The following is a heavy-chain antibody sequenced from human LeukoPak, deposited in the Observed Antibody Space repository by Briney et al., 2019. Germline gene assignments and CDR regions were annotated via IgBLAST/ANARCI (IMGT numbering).Heavy chain of an antibody. CDR1: GGSISSYY. V-gene: IGHV4-59*01. D-gene: IGHD4-17*01. J-gene: IGHJ3*02. Sequence: SETLSLTCTVSGGSISSYYRSWIRQPPGKGLEWIGYIYYSGSTNYNPSLKSRVTISVDTSKNQFSLKLSSVTAADTAVYYCARAYGDRNAFDIWGQGTMVTVSS. CDR3: ARAYGDRNAFDI. CDR2: IYYSGST.